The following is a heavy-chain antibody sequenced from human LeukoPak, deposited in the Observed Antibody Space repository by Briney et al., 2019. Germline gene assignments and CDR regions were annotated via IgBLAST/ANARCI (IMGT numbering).Heavy chain of an antibody. J-gene: IGHJ4*02. CDR2: IDPNSGGT. Sequence: ASVKVSCKASGYTFTSYGISWVRQAPGQGLEWLGWIDPNSGGTNYAQKFQGRVTMTGDTSISTAYMELSRLRSDDTAVYYCARAPPNYSAFDYWGQGTLVTVSS. D-gene: IGHD4/OR15-4a*01. CDR1: GYTFTSYG. V-gene: IGHV1-2*02. CDR3: ARAPPNYSAFDY.